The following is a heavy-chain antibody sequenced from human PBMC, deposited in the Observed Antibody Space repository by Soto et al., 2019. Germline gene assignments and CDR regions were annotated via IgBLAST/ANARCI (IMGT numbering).Heavy chain of an antibody. CDR3: ARGGVVVAPAAIHPLPSSYGMGV. Sequence: GASVKVSCKASGYTFTSYGISWVRQAPGQGLEWMGWISAYNGNTNYAQKLQGGVTMTTDTSTSTAYMELRSLRSDDTAVYYCARGGVVVAPAAIHPLPSSYGMGVWGQGTTVAVSS. CDR2: ISAYNGNT. J-gene: IGHJ6*02. V-gene: IGHV1-18*01. CDR1: GYTFTSYG. D-gene: IGHD2-2*01.